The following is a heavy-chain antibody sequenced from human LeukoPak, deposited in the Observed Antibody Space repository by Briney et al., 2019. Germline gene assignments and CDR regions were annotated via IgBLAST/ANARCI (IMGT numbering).Heavy chain of an antibody. CDR3: AAVAYYYDNSGYLYYFDY. CDR2: IYHSGST. V-gene: IGHV4-4*02. D-gene: IGHD3-22*01. J-gene: IGHJ4*02. CDR1: GGSISSSNW. Sequence: SETLSLTCAVSGGSISSSNWWSWVRQPPGKGLEWIGEIYHSGSTNYNPSLKSRVTISVDKSKNQFSLKLSSVTAADTAVYYCAAVAYYYDNSGYLYYFDYWGQGTLVTVSS.